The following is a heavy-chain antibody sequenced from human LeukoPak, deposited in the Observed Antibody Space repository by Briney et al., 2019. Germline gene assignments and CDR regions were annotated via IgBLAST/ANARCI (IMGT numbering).Heavy chain of an antibody. V-gene: IGHV1-2*02. Sequence: ASVKVSCTASGYTFTGYYMHWVRQAPGQGLEWMGWINPNSGGTNYAQKFQGRVTMTRDTSISTAYMELSRLRSDDTAVYYCARDFRTYYDFWSGYTNWFDPWGQGTLVTVSS. CDR3: ARDFRTYYDFWSGYTNWFDP. J-gene: IGHJ5*02. D-gene: IGHD3-3*01. CDR1: GYTFTGYY. CDR2: INPNSGGT.